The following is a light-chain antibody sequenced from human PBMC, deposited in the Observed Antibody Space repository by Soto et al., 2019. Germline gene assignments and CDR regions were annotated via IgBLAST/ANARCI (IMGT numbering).Light chain of an antibody. CDR3: QQYSSSRLT. V-gene: IGKV3-20*01. Sequence: EIVMTQSPATLSVSPGERATLSCRASQSVSSNLAWYQQIPGQAPKLLIYGASSRATGIPDRFSGSGSATDFTLTISRLEPEDFAVYYCQQYSSSRLTFGGGTKVDIK. CDR1: QSVSSN. J-gene: IGKJ4*01. CDR2: GAS.